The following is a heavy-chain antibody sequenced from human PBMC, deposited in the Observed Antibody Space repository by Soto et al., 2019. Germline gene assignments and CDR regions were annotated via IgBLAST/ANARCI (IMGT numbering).Heavy chain of an antibody. V-gene: IGHV1-2*04. D-gene: IGHD6-13*01. CDR3: ARDFIAAACKLNYYYYGMYV. Sequence: ASVKVSCKASGYTFTGYYMHWVRQAPGQGLEWMGWINPNSGGTNYAQKFQGWVTMTRDTSISTAYMELSRLRSDDTAVYYCARDFIAAACKLNYYYYGMYVWGQGTTVTVSS. CDR2: INPNSGGT. CDR1: GYTFTGYY. J-gene: IGHJ6*02.